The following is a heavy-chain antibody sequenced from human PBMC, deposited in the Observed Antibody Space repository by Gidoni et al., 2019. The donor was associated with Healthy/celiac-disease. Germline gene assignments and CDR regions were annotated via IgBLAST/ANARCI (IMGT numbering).Heavy chain of an antibody. Sequence: QVQLVQSGAEVKKPGSSVKVSCKVSGGTFSSYAISWVRQAPGQGLEWMGGIIPIFGTANYAQKFQARVTITADASTNTAYMELSSLRSEDTAVYYCARNPGGDVYDISGQGWFDPWGQGTLVTVSS. V-gene: IGHV1-69*01. D-gene: IGHD3-22*01. J-gene: IGHJ5*02. CDR2: IIPIFGTA. CDR1: GGTFSSYA. CDR3: ARNPGGDVYDISGQGWFDP.